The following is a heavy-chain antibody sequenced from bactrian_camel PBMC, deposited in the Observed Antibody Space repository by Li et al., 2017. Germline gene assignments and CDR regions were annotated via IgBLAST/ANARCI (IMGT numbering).Heavy chain of an antibody. D-gene: IGHD3*01. Sequence: VESGGDSVQAGGSLRLSCTASGYWFTTNCMGWFRQIPGKEREGAATISAGEPITYYADSVKGRFTISRDNAKNTVYMQLNSLKTEDMAMYYCAMGRMTAIQALGSVISPPYEYAYWGQGTQVTVS. CDR1: GYWFTTNC. CDR3: AMGRMTAIQALGSVISPPYEYAY. V-gene: IGHV3S54*01. J-gene: IGHJ4*01. CDR2: ISAGEPIT.